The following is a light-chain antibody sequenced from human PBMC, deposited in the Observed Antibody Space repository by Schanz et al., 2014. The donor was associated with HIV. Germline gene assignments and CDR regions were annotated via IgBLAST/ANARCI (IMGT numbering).Light chain of an antibody. J-gene: IGLJ7*01. CDR2: DVS. V-gene: IGLV2-14*03. CDR3: CSYTTTSTYV. Sequence: QSALTQPASVSGSPGQSITISCTGTSADVGAYNFVSWYQQHPGKAPKVIIYDVSVRPSGVSNRFSGSKSGNTASLTISGLQAEDEADYYCCSYTTTSTYVFGAGTQLTVL. CDR1: SADVGAYNF.